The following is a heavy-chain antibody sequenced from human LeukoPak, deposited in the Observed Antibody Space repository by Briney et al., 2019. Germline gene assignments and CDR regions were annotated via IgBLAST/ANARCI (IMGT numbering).Heavy chain of an antibody. CDR3: ATHACGGDCNWFDP. CDR2: ISGSGGST. J-gene: IGHJ5*02. Sequence: GGSLRLSCAAFGFTFSSYSMSWVRQAPGKGLEWVSAISGSGGSTYYADSVKGRFTISRDNSKNTLYLQMNSLRAEDTAVYYCATHACGGDCNWFDPWGQGTLVTVSS. V-gene: IGHV3-23*01. CDR1: GFTFSSYS. D-gene: IGHD2-21*02.